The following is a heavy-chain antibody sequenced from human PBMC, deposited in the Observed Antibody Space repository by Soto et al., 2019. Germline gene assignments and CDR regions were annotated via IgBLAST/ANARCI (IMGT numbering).Heavy chain of an antibody. CDR3: ARDSGSP. D-gene: IGHD3-10*01. CDR1: AYTFTNNA. CDR2: INVANGNT. J-gene: IGHJ5*02. V-gene: IGHV1-3*01. Sequence: ASVKGSCKASAYTFTNNATHWVRQAPEQSPESLGWINVANGNTEYSQKFQGRITITRDTSASTAYMELSSLRSEDTAVYYCARDSGSPWGPGTLVTVSS.